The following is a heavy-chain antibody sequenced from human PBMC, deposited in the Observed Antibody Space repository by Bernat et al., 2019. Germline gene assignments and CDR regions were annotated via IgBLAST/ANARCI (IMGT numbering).Heavy chain of an antibody. V-gene: IGHV1-18*01. CDR1: GYTFTNYG. J-gene: IGHJ4*02. CDR2: ISTYNGNT. CDR3: AREYCSSTSCYNADY. Sequence: QVQLVQSGAEEKKPGASVKVSCKASGYTFTNYGISWVRQAPGQGLEWMGWISTYNGNTNYAQKLQGRVTMTTDTSTSTAYMELRSLRSDDTAVYYCAREYCSSTSCYNADYWGQGTLVTVPS. D-gene: IGHD2-2*02.